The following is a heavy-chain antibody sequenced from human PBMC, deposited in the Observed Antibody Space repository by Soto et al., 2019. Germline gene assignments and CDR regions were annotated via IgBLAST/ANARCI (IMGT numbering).Heavy chain of an antibody. D-gene: IGHD3-9*01. J-gene: IGHJ6*02. V-gene: IGHV1-69*12. CDR2: IPPIFGTA. CDR1: GGTFSRHG. Sequence: QVQLVQSGAEVKKPGSSVKVSCKASGGTFSRHGISWVRQAPGQGLEWLGGIPPIFGTANYPQKFQGRVTITADESTSTAYRELSSLRSEDTAVYYCAGNDDILTGSYYYGMDVWGQGTTVTVSS. CDR3: AGNDDILTGSYYYGMDV.